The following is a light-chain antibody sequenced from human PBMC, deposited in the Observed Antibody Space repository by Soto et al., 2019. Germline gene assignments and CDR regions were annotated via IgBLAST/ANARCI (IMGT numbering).Light chain of an antibody. CDR1: QSVSSN. CDR3: QQYNNWPPWT. Sequence: EMVLTQSPATLSLSTGERATLSCRASQSVSSNLAWYQQKPGQAPRLLIYGASTRATGIPARFSGSGSGTEFTLTISSLQSEDFAVYYCQQYNNWPPWTFGQGTKAAI. CDR2: GAS. V-gene: IGKV3-15*01. J-gene: IGKJ1*01.